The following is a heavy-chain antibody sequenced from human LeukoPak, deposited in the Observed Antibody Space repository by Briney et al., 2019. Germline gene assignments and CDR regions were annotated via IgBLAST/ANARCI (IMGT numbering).Heavy chain of an antibody. J-gene: IGHJ4*02. Sequence: PGGSLRLSCAASGFTVNSNYMNWVRHAPGQGLVWVSRIKGDGISTNYTDSVKGRFTISRDIAKNTLYLQMNSLRAEDTGVYYCAKDHYWSIDYWGRGTLVTVSS. CDR3: AKDHYWSIDY. CDR2: IKGDGIST. V-gene: IGHV3-74*01. D-gene: IGHD3-3*01. CDR1: GFTVNSNY.